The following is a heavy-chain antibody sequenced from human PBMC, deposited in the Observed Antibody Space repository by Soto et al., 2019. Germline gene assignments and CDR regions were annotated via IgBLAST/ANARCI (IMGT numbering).Heavy chain of an antibody. J-gene: IGHJ6*02. D-gene: IGHD3-3*01. V-gene: IGHV3-11*01. CDR1: GFTFSDYY. CDR3: ARGLYYDFWSGYYSTPYYYYYGMDV. Sequence: GGSLRLSCAASGFTFSDYYMSWIRQAPGKGLEWVSYISSSGSTIYYADSVKGRFTISRDNAKNSLYLQMNSLRAEDTAVYYCARGLYYDFWSGYYSTPYYYYYGMDVWGQGTTVTVSS. CDR2: ISSSGSTI.